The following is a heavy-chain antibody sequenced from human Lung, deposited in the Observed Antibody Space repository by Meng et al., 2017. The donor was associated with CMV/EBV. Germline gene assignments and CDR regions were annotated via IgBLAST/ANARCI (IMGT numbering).Heavy chain of an antibody. D-gene: IGHD4-23*01. CDR2: INESDRT. V-gene: IGHV4-34*01. J-gene: IGHJ4*02. CDR3: ARDRGDYAGNSGIFDY. CDR1: GGPFSGYS. Sequence: YGGPFSGYSWNWIRQPPGKGLEWIGEINESDRTDYRSSLKSRVTISIDTSKNQVSLNLTSVAAADTAMYYCARDRGDYAGNSGIFDYWGPGILVTVSS.